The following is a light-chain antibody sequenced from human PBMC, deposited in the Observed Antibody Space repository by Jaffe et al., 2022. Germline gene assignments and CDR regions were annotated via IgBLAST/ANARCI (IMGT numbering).Light chain of an antibody. Sequence: DIVMTQSPATLSVSPGERATLSCTASQSISNNLAWYQQKPGQAPRLLIYAASTRATGIPVRFSGSGSGTDFTLTISSLQSEDVAVYYCQQYNNWPPTGTFGQGTKVEIK. J-gene: IGKJ1*01. CDR3: QQYNNWPPTGT. CDR2: AAS. V-gene: IGKV3-15*01. CDR1: QSISNN.